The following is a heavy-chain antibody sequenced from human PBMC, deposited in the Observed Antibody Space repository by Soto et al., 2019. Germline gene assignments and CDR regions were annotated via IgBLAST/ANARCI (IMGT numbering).Heavy chain of an antibody. CDR2: VIPILGTT. CDR1: GGSFSTYA. Sequence: QVQLVQSGAEVKKPGSSVKVSCKASGGSFSTYAISWVRHAPGQGLEWMGGVIPILGTTNNAQKFQGRVTTHADESTGTAYLEPATLRSEATAISYCARPAGTYYWNDMDVWGQATTVTVSS. J-gene: IGHJ6*02. D-gene: IGHD1-1*01. V-gene: IGHV1-69*12. CDR3: ARPAGTYYWNDMDV.